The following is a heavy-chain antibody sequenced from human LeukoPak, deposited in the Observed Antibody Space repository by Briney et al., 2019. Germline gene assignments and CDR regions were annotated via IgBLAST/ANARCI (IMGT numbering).Heavy chain of an antibody. Sequence: ASVTVSCKASGYTFGTHWMHWVRQAPGQGLEWMAIINPSGDVRSYAQKFQGRVTVTRDMSTSTVYMELRSLRSDDTAVYYCALNTDDSSGYLEGGFNYWGQGTLVTVSS. CDR3: ALNTDDSSGYLEGGFNY. V-gene: IGHV1-46*01. J-gene: IGHJ4*02. CDR2: INPSGDVR. CDR1: GYTFGTHW. D-gene: IGHD3-22*01.